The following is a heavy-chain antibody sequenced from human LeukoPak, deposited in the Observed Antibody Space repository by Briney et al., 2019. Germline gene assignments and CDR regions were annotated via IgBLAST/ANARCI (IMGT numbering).Heavy chain of an antibody. Sequence: KTSETLSLTCTVSGGSISSYYWSWIRQPPGKGLEWIGYIYYSGSTNYNPSLKSRVTISVDTSKNQFSLKLSSVTAADTAVYYCARAYYDSSGYYFLYWGQGTLVTVSS. D-gene: IGHD3-22*01. CDR3: ARAYYDSSGYYFLY. V-gene: IGHV4-59*01. J-gene: IGHJ4*02. CDR1: GGSISSYY. CDR2: IYYSGST.